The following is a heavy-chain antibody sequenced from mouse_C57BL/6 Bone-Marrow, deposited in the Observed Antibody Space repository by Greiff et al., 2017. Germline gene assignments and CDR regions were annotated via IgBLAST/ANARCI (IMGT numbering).Heavy chain of an antibody. V-gene: IGHV1-64*01. CDR2: IHPNSGST. J-gene: IGHJ2*01. Sequence: VQLQPPGAELVKPGASVKLSCKASGYTFTSYWMHWVKQRPGQGLEWIGMIHPNSGSTNYNEKFKSKATLTVDKSSSTAYMQLSSLTSEDSAVYYCARERDYYGSSYADYWGHGTTLTVSS. D-gene: IGHD1-1*01. CDR1: GYTFTSYW. CDR3: ARERDYYGSSYADY.